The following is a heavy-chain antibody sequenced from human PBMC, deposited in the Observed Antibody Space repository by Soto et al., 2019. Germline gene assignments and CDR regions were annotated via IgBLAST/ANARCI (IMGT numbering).Heavy chain of an antibody. D-gene: IGHD6-13*01. V-gene: IGHV1-46*01. CDR2: INPNGGST. CDR3: ARGLAAGDY. CDR1: GYTFTNYY. J-gene: IGHJ4*02. Sequence: QVQLVQSGAEVKKPGASVKLSCKASGYTFTNYYIHWVRQAPGQGLEWMAIINPNGGSTNNAQKFQGRGNLTRDTSTSTVYMDLSSLKSEDTAVYYCARGLAAGDYWGQGTLVTVSS.